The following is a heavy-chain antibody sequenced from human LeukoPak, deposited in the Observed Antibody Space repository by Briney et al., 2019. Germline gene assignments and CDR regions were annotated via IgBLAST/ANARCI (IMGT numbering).Heavy chain of an antibody. CDR3: ARHAGGDYYDSGGYYYPFDY. V-gene: IGHV4-39*01. CDR1: GGSISSSSYY. D-gene: IGHD3-22*01. CDR2: INYSGST. J-gene: IGHJ4*02. Sequence: PSETLSLTCTVSGGSISSSSYYWGWIRQPPGKGLEWIGSINYSGSTYYNPSLKSRVTISVDTSKNQYSLKLSSVTAADTAAYYCARHAGGDYYDSGGYYYPFDYWGQGTLVTVSS.